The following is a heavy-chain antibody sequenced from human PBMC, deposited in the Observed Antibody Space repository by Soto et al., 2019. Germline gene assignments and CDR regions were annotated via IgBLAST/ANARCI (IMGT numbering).Heavy chain of an antibody. J-gene: IGHJ5*02. D-gene: IGHD3-16*01. V-gene: IGHV4-31*03. CDR3: ARGIRVKQLFGACKFDL. Sequence: LSLTCTVSGGSISMGVYSWSWSRHHPCKGLEWIGNIYYSGNTHYNPSLKSRVTISVDTSKQQFSLRLSSVTAADTAVYYCARGIRVKQLFGACKFDLLGQGILVIVS. CDR1: GGSISMGVYS. CDR2: IYYSGNT.